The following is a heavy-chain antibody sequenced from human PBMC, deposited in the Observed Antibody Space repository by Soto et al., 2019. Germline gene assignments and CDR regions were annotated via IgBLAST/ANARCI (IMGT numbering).Heavy chain of an antibody. CDR3: AREVGRIAARPRIFDY. CDR1: GGTFSSYA. CDR2: IIPIFGTA. V-gene: IGHV1-69*13. Sequence: EASVKVSFKASGGTFSSYAISWVRQAPGQGLEWMGGIIPIFGTANYAQKFQGRVTITADESTSTAHMELSSLRSEDTAVYYCAREVGRIAARPRIFDYWGQGTLVTVSS. J-gene: IGHJ4*02. D-gene: IGHD6-6*01.